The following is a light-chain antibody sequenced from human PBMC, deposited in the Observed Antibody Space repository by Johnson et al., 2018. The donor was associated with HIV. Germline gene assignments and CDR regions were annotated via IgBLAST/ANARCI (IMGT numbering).Light chain of an antibody. Sequence: QPVLTQPPSVSAAPGQKVTISCSGSSSNIGSHYVSWYQQVPGTAPRLVIYDTIKRHSGIPDRFSGSKSGTSATLGITGLQTGDEADYYCGTWDSSLNAYVFGAATKVAVL. CDR3: GTWDSSLNAYV. J-gene: IGLJ1*01. CDR2: DTI. CDR1: SSNIGSHY. V-gene: IGLV1-51*01.